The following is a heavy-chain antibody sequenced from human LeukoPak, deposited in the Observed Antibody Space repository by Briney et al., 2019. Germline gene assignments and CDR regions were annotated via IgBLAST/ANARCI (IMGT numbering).Heavy chain of an antibody. CDR2: IYYSGST. D-gene: IGHD5-18*01. J-gene: IGHJ4*02. V-gene: IGHV4-59*01. Sequence: SETLSLTCTVSGGPISSYYWSWIRQPPGKGLEWIGYIYYSGSTNYNPSLKSRVTISVDTSKNQFSLKLSSVTAADTAVYYCARGSLGGRGYSYGYFDYWGQGTLVTVSS. CDR3: ARGSLGGRGYSYGYFDY. CDR1: GGPISSYY.